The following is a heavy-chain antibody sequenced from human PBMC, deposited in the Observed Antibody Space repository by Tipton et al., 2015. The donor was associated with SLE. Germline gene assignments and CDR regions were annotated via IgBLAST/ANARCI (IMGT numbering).Heavy chain of an antibody. CDR2: IDHSGGT. D-gene: IGHD4-17*01. CDR3: ARGSDGEYVRYFDV. J-gene: IGHJ2*01. CDR1: GYSITRGFF. Sequence: TLSLTCSVSGYSITRGFFWAWIRQTPGKGLEWIATIDHSGGTYYNPSLVSRVSLSIDTFRNHFSLTLTSVTASDTGVYYCARGSDGEYVRYFDVWGPGTLVTVSS. V-gene: IGHV4-38-2*02.